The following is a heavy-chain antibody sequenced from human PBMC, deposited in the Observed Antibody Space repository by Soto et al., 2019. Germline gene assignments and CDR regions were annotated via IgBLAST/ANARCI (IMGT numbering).Heavy chain of an antibody. CDR2: ISAYNGNK. CDR1: GYTFTSYG. V-gene: IGHV1-18*01. Sequence: QVQLVQSGAEVKKPGASVKVSCKASGYTFTSYGISWVRQAPGQGLEWMGWISAYNGNKKYAQKVQGIVTMTTDTSSSTAYLELRSLRSYDTSVFYCAREPNYFDFWCQATLVTVSS. J-gene: IGHJ4*02. CDR3: AREPNYFDF.